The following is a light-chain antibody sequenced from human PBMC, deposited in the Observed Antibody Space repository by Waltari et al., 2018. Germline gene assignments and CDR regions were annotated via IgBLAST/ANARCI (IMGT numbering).Light chain of an antibody. Sequence: EIVLTQSPGSLSSSPGERVTLPCRASQSVSRALAWYQQKPGQAPRLLIFGASNRATGIPDRFSGSGSETDFSLTISRLESEDFAVYYCQHYVRLPATFGRGTKVEIK. J-gene: IGKJ1*01. CDR3: QHYVRLPAT. CDR2: GAS. V-gene: IGKV3-20*01. CDR1: QSVSRA.